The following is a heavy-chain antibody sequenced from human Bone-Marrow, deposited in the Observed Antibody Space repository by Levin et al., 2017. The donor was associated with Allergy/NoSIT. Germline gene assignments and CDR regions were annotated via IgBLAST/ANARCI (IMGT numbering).Heavy chain of an antibody. CDR1: GFTFSSYA. V-gene: IGHV3-23*01. Sequence: GGSLRLSCAASGFTFSSYAMSWVRQAPGEGLEWVSDIRSSGVTTYYADSVKGRFTISRDNSKNTLYLQMNSLRAEDTAVYYCAKDDCSSSSCRGGFDFWGQGTLVTVSS. J-gene: IGHJ4*02. D-gene: IGHD2-2*01. CDR3: AKDDCSSSSCRGGFDF. CDR2: IRSSGVTT.